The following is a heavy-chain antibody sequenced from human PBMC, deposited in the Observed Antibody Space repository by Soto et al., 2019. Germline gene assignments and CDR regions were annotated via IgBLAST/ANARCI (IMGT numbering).Heavy chain of an antibody. Sequence: EGQLVESGGGLVKPGESLRLSCAASGFSFSNAWMNWVRQAPGKGLEWVGRIRSKSDGGTTDYAAPVRGRFTISRDDSKNTLYLQMNSLKPEDTAVYYCTDGMDVWGQGTPVTVSS. J-gene: IGHJ6*02. CDR3: TDGMDV. CDR2: IRSKSDGGTT. V-gene: IGHV3-15*07. CDR1: GFSFSNAW.